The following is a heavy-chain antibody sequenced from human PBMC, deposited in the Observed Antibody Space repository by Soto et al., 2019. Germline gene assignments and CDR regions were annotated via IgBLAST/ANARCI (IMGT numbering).Heavy chain of an antibody. CDR1: GGSISSSSYY. CDR3: ARYSGWYGGYYYYYGMDV. J-gene: IGHJ6*02. D-gene: IGHD6-19*01. Sequence: SETLSLTCTVSGGSISSSSYYWGWIRQPPGKGLEWIGSIYYSGSTYYNPSLKSRVTISVDTSKNQFSLKLSSVTAADTAVYYCARYSGWYGGYYYYYGMDVWGQGTTVTVSS. CDR2: IYYSGST. V-gene: IGHV4-39*01.